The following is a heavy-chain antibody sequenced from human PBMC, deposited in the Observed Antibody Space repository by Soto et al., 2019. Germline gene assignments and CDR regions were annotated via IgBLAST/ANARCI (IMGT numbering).Heavy chain of an antibody. J-gene: IGHJ6*02. Sequence: PGESLKISCKGSGYSFTSYWIGWVRQMPGKGLEWMGIIYPGDSDTRYSPSFQGQVTISADKSISTAYLQWSSLKASDTAMYYCARHVVEWREDIVLVPAAETKNCYYYGKDVWGQGTTVTVSS. CDR1: GYSFTSYW. D-gene: IGHD2-2*01. V-gene: IGHV5-51*01. CDR3: ARHVVEWREDIVLVPAAETKNCYYYGKDV. CDR2: IYPGDSDT.